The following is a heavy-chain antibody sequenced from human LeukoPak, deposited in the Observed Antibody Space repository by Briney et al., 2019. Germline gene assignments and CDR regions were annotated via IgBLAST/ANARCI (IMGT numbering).Heavy chain of an antibody. Sequence: ASVKVSCKASGYTFTSYDINWVRQATGQGLEWMGGFDPEDGETIYAQKFQGRVTMTEDTSTDTAYMELSSLRSEDTAVYYCATPHPNWNSRNYYYYMDVWGKGTTVTVSS. CDR1: GYTFTSYD. CDR2: FDPEDGET. J-gene: IGHJ6*03. V-gene: IGHV1-24*01. D-gene: IGHD1-7*01. CDR3: ATPHPNWNSRNYYYYMDV.